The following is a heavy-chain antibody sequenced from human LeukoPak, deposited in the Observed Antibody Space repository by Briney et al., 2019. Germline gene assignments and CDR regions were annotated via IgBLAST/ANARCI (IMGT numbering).Heavy chain of an antibody. D-gene: IGHD1-26*01. Sequence: GGSLRLSCAASGFTFDDYAMHWVRQAPGKGLEWVSLISGDGGSTYYADSVKGRFTISRDNSKNTLHLQMRSLRAEDTAVYYCATHRNREPWELLFAFDIWGQGTMVTVSS. CDR2: ISGDGGST. J-gene: IGHJ3*02. V-gene: IGHV3-43*02. CDR3: ATHRNREPWELLFAFDI. CDR1: GFTFDDYA.